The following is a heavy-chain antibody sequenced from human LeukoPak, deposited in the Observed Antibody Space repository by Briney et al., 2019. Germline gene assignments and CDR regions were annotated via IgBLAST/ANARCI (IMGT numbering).Heavy chain of an antibody. CDR2: IKDDGSDK. J-gene: IGHJ4*02. CDR3: ATWDNAWEFAY. V-gene: IGHV3-7*05. Sequence: GGSLRLSCAASGFTFSESWMTWVRQAPGKGLEWVAHIKDDGSDKYYVDSVTGRFTISRDNTKNSLFLQMTSLTAEDTAVYYCATWDNAWEFAYWGQGILVTVSS. D-gene: IGHD1-26*01. CDR1: GFTFSESW.